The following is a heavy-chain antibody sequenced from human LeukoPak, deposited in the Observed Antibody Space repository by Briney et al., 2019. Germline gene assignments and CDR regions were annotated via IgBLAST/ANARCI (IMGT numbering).Heavy chain of an antibody. CDR1: GFTFDDYG. Sequence: PGGSLRLSCAASGFTFDDYGMSWVRQAPGKGLEWVSGINWNGGSTGYADSVKGRFTISRDNAKNSLYLQMNSLRAEDTALYHCARHIAAAGSRCYYYMDVWGKGTTVTVSS. J-gene: IGHJ6*03. V-gene: IGHV3-20*01. D-gene: IGHD6-13*01. CDR3: ARHIAAAGSRCYYYMDV. CDR2: INWNGGST.